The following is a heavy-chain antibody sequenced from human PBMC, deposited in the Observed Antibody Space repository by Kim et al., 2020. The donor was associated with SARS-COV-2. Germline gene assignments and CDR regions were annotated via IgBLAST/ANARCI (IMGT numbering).Heavy chain of an antibody. Sequence: SETLSLTCTVSGDSIGTYYWSWLRQPPGKRLEWIGHIYYSGSTNYNPSLKSRLTISVDTSKNQFSLRLTSVTAADTAMYYCARSGGSWAGLYNWGQGTLGTVPS. CDR1: GDSIGTYY. CDR3: ARSGGSWAGLYN. J-gene: IGHJ4*02. D-gene: IGHD2-15*01. CDR2: IYYSGST. V-gene: IGHV4-59*01.